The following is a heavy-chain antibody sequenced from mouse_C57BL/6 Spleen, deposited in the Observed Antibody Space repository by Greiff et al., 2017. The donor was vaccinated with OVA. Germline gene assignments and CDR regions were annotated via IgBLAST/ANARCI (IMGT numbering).Heavy chain of an antibody. V-gene: IGHV2-2*01. Sequence: VQLQQSGPGLVQPSQRLSITCTVSGFSLTSYGVHWVRQSPGKGLEWLGVIWSGGSTDYNAAFISRLSISKDNSKSQVFFKMNSLQADDTAIYYCARTYYYGSSYYFDYWGQGTTLTVSS. CDR3: ARTYYYGSSYYFDY. CDR1: GFSLTSYG. D-gene: IGHD1-1*01. CDR2: IWSGGST. J-gene: IGHJ2*01.